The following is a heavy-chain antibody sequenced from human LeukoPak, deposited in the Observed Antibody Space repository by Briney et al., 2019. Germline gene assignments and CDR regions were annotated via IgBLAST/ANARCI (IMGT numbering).Heavy chain of an antibody. J-gene: IGHJ4*02. CDR3: AKVPPDIAVAGSHYFDY. V-gene: IGHV3-7*01. D-gene: IGHD6-19*01. CDR2: IKQDGSEI. CDR1: GFTFSGYW. Sequence: PGGSLRLSCAASGFTFSGYWMDWVRQAPGKGLEWVATIKQDGSEIYYVDSVKGRFTISRDNAQNSLYLQMNSLREEDTAVYYCAKVPPDIAVAGSHYFDYWGQGTLVTVSS.